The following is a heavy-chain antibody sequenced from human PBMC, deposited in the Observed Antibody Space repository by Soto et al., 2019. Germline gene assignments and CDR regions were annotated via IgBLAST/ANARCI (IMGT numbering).Heavy chain of an antibody. CDR1: GFTFSSYS. CDR2: ISSSSSYI. CDR3: AREGFDSSGYYRGLDY. V-gene: IGHV3-21*01. Sequence: GGSLRLSCAASGFTFSSYSMNWVRQAPGKGLEWVSSISSSSSYIYYADSVKGRFTISRDNAKNSLYLQMNSLRAEDTAVYYCAREGFDSSGYYRGLDYWGQGTLVTVSS. J-gene: IGHJ4*02. D-gene: IGHD3-22*01.